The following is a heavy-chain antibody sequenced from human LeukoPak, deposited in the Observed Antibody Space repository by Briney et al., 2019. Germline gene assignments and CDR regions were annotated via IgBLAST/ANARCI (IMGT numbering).Heavy chain of an antibody. CDR1: GYTFTSYY. CDR3: ARDQRGTAMVTNPYYYMDV. V-gene: IGHV1-46*01. J-gene: IGHJ6*03. D-gene: IGHD5-18*01. Sequence: GASVKVSCKASGYTFTSYYMHWVRQAPGQGLEWMGIINPSGGSTSYAQKFQGRVTMTRDMSTSTVYMELSSPRSEDTAVYYCARDQRGTAMVTNPYYYMDVWGEGTTVTVSS. CDR2: INPSGGST.